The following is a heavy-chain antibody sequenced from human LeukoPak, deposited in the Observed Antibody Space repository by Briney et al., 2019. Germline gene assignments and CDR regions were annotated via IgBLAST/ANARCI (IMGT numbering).Heavy chain of an antibody. J-gene: IGHJ4*02. CDR1: GFTFSDYY. D-gene: IGHD3-22*01. V-gene: IGHV3-11*04. CDR2: ISSSGSTI. Sequence: GGSLRLSCAASGFTFSDYYMSWIRQAPREGLERVSYISSSGSTIYYADSVKGGFTISRDNGKNSLYLQMNSLRAEDTAVYYCARDHDSSVRGFDYWGQGTLVTVSS. CDR3: ARDHDSSVRGFDY.